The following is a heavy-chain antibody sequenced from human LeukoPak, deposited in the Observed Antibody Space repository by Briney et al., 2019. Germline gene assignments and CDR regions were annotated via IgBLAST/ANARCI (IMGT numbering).Heavy chain of an antibody. CDR3: ARENSGSYREFDY. V-gene: IGHV4-4*07. CDR2: IYSSGST. D-gene: IGHD1-26*01. Sequence: PSETLSLTCTVSGGSINSYYWSWIRQPAGKGLEWIGRIYSSGSTGYNPSLKSRVTMSLDTSKNQFSLNLSSVTAADTAVYYCARENSGSYREFDYWGQGTLVT. CDR1: GGSINSYY. J-gene: IGHJ4*02.